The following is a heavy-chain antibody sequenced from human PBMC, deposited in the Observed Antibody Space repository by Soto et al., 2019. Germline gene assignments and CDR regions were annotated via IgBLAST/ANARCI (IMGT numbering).Heavy chain of an antibody. CDR2: ISAYNGNT. CDR1: GGTFSSYA. Sequence: ASVKVSCKASGGTFSSYAISWVRQAPGQGLEWMGWISAYNGNTNYAQKLQGRVTMTTDTSTSTAYMELRSLRSDDTAVYYCARIVYDYSFDYWGQGTLVTVSS. CDR3: ARIVYDYSFDY. J-gene: IGHJ4*02. V-gene: IGHV1-18*01. D-gene: IGHD4-4*01.